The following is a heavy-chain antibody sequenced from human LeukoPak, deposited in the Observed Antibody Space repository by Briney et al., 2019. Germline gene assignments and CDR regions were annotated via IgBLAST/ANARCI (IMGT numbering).Heavy chain of an antibody. Sequence: GGSLRLSCAASGFTFSEYAVHWVRQAPGKGLEWVAVISYDGRQKYYGDSVKGRFNISRDNPKNTLYLQMNSLRDDDTAVYYCARVFLERLTSGYFDNWGQGTLVTVSP. CDR1: GFTFSEYA. CDR3: ARVFLERLTSGYFDN. J-gene: IGHJ4*02. V-gene: IGHV3-30-3*01. CDR2: ISYDGRQK. D-gene: IGHD3-3*01.